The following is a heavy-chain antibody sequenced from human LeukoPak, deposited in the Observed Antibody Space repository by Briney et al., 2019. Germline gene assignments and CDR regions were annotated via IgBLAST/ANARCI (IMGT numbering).Heavy chain of an antibody. CDR3: AKGYSSGWFFFDY. Sequence: PGGSLRLSCAVSGFTFSSYAMTWVRQAPRKGLEWVSGISGSDDSTSYADSVKGRFTISRDNSKNTLYLQMNSLRADDTAVYYCAKGYSSGWFFFDYWGQGTLVTVSS. J-gene: IGHJ4*02. CDR2: ISGSDDST. D-gene: IGHD6-19*01. V-gene: IGHV3-23*01. CDR1: GFTFSSYA.